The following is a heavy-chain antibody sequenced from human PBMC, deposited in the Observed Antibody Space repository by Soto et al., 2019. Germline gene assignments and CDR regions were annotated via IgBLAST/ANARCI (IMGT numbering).Heavy chain of an antibody. D-gene: IGHD2-2*01. CDR2: IRGSGGGT. CDR3: AKALGYCSGTSCYGYNYYMDV. V-gene: IGHV3-23*01. Sequence: PVGSLRLSCTASGFTFSDYAMSWVRQAPGKGLEWVSGIRGSGGGTYYAGSVEGRFTISRDNSKNTLYLQLNSLRAEDTAVYYCAKALGYCSGTSCYGYNYYMDVWGKGTTVTVSS. J-gene: IGHJ6*03. CDR1: GFTFSDYA.